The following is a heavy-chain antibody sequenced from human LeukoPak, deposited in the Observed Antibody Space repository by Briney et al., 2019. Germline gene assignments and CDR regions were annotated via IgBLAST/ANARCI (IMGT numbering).Heavy chain of an antibody. CDR3: ASDVVDIVATSYYYYMDV. CDR2: ISSSSSTI. V-gene: IGHV3-48*01. Sequence: GGSLRLSCAASRFTFSSYSMNWVRQAPGKGLEWVSYISSSSSTIYYADSVKGRFTISRDNAKNSLYLQMNSLRAEDTAVYYCASDVVDIVATSYYYYMDVWGKGTTVTVSS. J-gene: IGHJ6*03. CDR1: RFTFSSYS. D-gene: IGHD5-12*01.